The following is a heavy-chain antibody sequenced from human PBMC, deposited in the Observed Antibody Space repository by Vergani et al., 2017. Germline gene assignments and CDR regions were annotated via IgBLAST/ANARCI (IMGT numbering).Heavy chain of an antibody. V-gene: IGHV3-15*07. CDR2: MKCTFDRGTT. Sequence: EVQLVESGGGIVKPGGSLRLSCVASGFSFRNAWMNWVRRTPGKGLEWVGRMKCTFDRGTTDYAAAVKGRYTISRDDSKNTLFLQMNGLKTEVIGVYYSTTDPRSCGDGSCYWLRDHHYYGMDVWGQGTTVTVSS. J-gene: IGHJ6*02. CDR3: TTDPRSCGDGSCYWLRDHHYYGMDV. CDR1: GFSFRNAW. D-gene: IGHD2-21*01.